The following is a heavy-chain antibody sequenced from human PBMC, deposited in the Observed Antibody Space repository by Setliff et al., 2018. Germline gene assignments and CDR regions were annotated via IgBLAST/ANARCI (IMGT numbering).Heavy chain of an antibody. CDR3: ARSPAVLGIVYLDP. D-gene: IGHD2-15*01. Sequence: SVKVSCKASGGTFSSYGISWVRQAPGQGLEWMGGTIPIFGTTDYAQKFQGRVTIITDESTSTAFMQLSSLRSEDTAVYYCARSPAVLGIVYLDPWGQGTLVTVSS. V-gene: IGHV1-69*05. CDR1: GGTFSSYG. CDR2: TIPIFGTT. J-gene: IGHJ5*02.